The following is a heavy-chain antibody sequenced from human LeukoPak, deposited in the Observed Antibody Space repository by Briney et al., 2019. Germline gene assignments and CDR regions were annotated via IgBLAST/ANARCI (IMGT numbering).Heavy chain of an antibody. CDR1: GFTFSNYW. CDR2: IKEDGSEK. CDR3: ARHQGFGEFLNYFDY. D-gene: IGHD3-10*01. J-gene: IGHJ4*02. V-gene: IGHV3-7*01. Sequence: GGSLRLSCAASGFTFSNYWMNWVRQAPGKGLEWVAKIKEDGSEKYYVDSVKGRFTISRDNAKNSLYLQMNSLRAEDTAVYYCARHQGFGEFLNYFDYWGQGTLVSVSS.